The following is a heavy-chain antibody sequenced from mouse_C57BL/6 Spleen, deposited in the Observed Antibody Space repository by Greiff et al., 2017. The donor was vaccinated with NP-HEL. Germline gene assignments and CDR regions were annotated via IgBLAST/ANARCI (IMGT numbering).Heavy chain of an antibody. V-gene: IGHV5-12*01. CDR2: ISNGGGSN. CDR1: GFTFSDYY. Sequence: EVQLVESGGGLVQPGGSLKLSCAASGFTFSDYYMYWVRQTPEKRLEWVAYISNGGGSNYYPDTVTGRFNISRDNAKNTLYLQMCRLMSEDTAMYYCARRGYYYDSSYAMDYWGQGTSVTVSS. D-gene: IGHD1-1*01. J-gene: IGHJ4*01. CDR3: ARRGYYYDSSYAMDY.